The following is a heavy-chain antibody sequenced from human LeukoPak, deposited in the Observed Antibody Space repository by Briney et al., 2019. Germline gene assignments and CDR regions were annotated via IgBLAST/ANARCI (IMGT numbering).Heavy chain of an antibody. CDR3: ARVLRKGPYGDGGYFYFYMDV. CDR2: IYYSGST. V-gene: IGHV4-39*07. J-gene: IGHJ6*03. Sequence: SETLSLTCTVSGGSISSSSYYWGWIRQPPGKGLEWIGSIYYSGSTYYNPSLKSRVTISVDTSKNQFSLKLSSVTAADTAVYYCARVLRKGPYGDGGYFYFYMDVWGKGTTVTVSS. CDR1: GGSISSSSYY. D-gene: IGHD4-17*01.